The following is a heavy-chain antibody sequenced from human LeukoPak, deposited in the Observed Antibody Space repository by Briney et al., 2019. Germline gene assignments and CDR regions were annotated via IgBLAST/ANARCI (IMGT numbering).Heavy chain of an antibody. Sequence: GGSLRLSCAASGFTVTTNYMTWVRQAPGKGLEWVSIIYSGDYTDYADSVKGRFTISRDNSKNTLDLQMNSLRAEDTAVYYCARRLEYSGSKGVFDYWGQGTLVTVSS. D-gene: IGHD1-26*01. V-gene: IGHV3-66*01. CDR2: IYSGDYT. J-gene: IGHJ4*02. CDR1: GFTVTTNY. CDR3: ARRLEYSGSKGVFDY.